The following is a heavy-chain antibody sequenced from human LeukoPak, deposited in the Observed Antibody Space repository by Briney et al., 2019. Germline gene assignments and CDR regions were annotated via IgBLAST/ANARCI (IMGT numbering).Heavy chain of an antibody. CDR3: AELGITMIGGV. V-gene: IGHV3-30*02. CDR2: IQHDGGKK. D-gene: IGHD3-10*02. Sequence: PGGSLRLSCAASGFTFSNYGMHWVRQAPGKGLEWVSFIQHDGGKKSFVDSVKGRFTISRDNSKNTLFLQMNSLKTEDTAVYYCAELGITMIGGVWGKGTTVTISS. CDR1: GFTFSNYG. J-gene: IGHJ6*04.